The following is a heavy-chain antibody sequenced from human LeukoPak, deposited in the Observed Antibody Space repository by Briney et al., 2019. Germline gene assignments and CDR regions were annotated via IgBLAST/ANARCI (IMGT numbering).Heavy chain of an antibody. J-gene: IGHJ5*02. CDR2: IYYSGRT. D-gene: IGHD3-10*01. Sequence: SETLSLTCTVSGGSISSSSYYWGWIRQPPGKGLGWIGSIYYSGRTYYNPSLKSRVTISVNTSKKQFSLKLSSVTAADTAVYYCARGRPDGSGSYYKFDPWGQGTLVTVSS. CDR3: ARGRPDGSGSYYKFDP. V-gene: IGHV4-39*01. CDR1: GGSISSSSYY.